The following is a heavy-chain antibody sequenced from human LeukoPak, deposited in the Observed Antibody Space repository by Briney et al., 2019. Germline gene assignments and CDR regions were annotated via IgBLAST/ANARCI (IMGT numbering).Heavy chain of an antibody. V-gene: IGHV3-74*01. Sequence: GGSLRLSCAASGFTFSSYSMNWVRQAPGKGLVWVSRINSDGSNTNYADSVKGRFTISRDNSKNTLYLQMNSLRAEDTAVYYCAKGGTMVRGVIITAGLDYWGQGTLVTVSS. CDR1: GFTFSSYS. CDR2: INSDGSNT. CDR3: AKGGTMVRGVIITAGLDY. J-gene: IGHJ4*02. D-gene: IGHD3-10*01.